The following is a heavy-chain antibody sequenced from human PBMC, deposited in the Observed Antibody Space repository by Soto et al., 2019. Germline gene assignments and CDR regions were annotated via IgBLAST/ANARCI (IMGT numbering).Heavy chain of an antibody. J-gene: IGHJ4*02. Sequence: GGSLRLSCAASGFTFSSYGMHWVRQAPGKGLEWVAVIWYDGSNKYYADSVKGRFTISRDNSKNTLYLQMNSLRAEDTAVYYCARADIRVVAATPVQPIDYWGQGTLVTVSS. V-gene: IGHV3-33*01. CDR2: IWYDGSNK. CDR3: ARADIRVVAATPVQPIDY. CDR1: GFTFSSYG. D-gene: IGHD2-15*01.